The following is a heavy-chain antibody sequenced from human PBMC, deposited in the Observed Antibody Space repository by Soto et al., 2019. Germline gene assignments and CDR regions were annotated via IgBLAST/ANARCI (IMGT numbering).Heavy chain of an antibody. J-gene: IGHJ3*02. D-gene: IGHD2-15*01. CDR3: ARHKDFVVVVAATGVFEI. V-gene: IGHV5-10-1*01. Sequence: HGESLKISCKGSGYSFTSYWISWVRQMPGKGLEWMGRIDPSDSYTNYSPSFQGHVTISADKSISTAYLQWSSLKASDTAMYYCARHKDFVVVVAATGVFEIWGQGTIVTV. CDR1: GYSFTSYW. CDR2: IDPSDSYT.